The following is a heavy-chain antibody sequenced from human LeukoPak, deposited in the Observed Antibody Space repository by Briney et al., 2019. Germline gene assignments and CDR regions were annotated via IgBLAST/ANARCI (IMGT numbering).Heavy chain of an antibody. CDR3: ARVGPANDAFDI. CDR2: INHSGST. D-gene: IGHD2-15*01. CDR1: GGSISSYY. J-gene: IGHJ3*02. Sequence: SETLSLTCTVSGGSISSYYWSWIRQPPGKGLEWIGEINHSGSTNYNPSLKSRVTISVDTSKNQFSLKLSSVTAADTAVYYCARVGPANDAFDIWGQGTMVTVSS. V-gene: IGHV4-34*01.